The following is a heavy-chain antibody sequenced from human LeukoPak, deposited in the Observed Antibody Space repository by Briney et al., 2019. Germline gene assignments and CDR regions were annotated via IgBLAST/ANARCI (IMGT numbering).Heavy chain of an antibody. D-gene: IGHD3-22*01. J-gene: IGHJ4*02. Sequence: EASVKVSCKASGYTFTVYYIHWVRQAPGQGLEWMGWVNPYNGDTNYAQKFQGRVTMTTDTSTSTAYMELRSLRSDDTAVYYCSFDRSNYYGDYWGQGTLVTVSS. CDR1: GYTFTVYY. V-gene: IGHV1-18*04. CDR3: SFDRSNYYGDY. CDR2: VNPYNGDT.